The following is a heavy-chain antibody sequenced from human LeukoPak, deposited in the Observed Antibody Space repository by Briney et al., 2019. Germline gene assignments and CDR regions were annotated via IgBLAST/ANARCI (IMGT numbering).Heavy chain of an antibody. CDR2: IYYSGST. J-gene: IGHJ5*02. V-gene: IGHV4-39*01. Sequence: SETLSLTCTVSGGSISTSGYYWGWIRPPPGKGLEWIASIYYSGSTYYNPSLKSRVTISVDTSKNQFSVKLTSVTAADTAMYYCAGLPGWLDPWGQGTLVTVSS. CDR1: GGSISTSGYY. CDR3: AGLPGWLDP.